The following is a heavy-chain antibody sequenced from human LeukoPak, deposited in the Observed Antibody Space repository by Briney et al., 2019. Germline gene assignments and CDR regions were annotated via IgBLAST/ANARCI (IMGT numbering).Heavy chain of an antibody. V-gene: IGHV3-7*01. D-gene: IGHD3-16*01. J-gene: IGHJ6*02. CDR1: GFTFSSNW. CDR3: ARDASYYDYVWGSYSNYYYGMDV. Sequence: GASLRLSCAAYGFTFSSNWMSWVRQAQGKGMEWVANIKQDGSEKYYVDSVKGRFTISRDNAKNSLYLQMNSLRAEDTAVYYCARDASYYDYVWGSYSNYYYGMDVWGQGTTVTVSS. CDR2: IKQDGSEK.